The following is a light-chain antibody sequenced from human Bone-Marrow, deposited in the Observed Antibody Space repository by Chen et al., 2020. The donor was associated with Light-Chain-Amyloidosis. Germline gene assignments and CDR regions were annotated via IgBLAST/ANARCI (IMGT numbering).Light chain of an antibody. V-gene: IGLV2-8*01. Sequence: QSALTQPHSASGSPGQSVPISCTGTSSDVGDYNYVSWYQQHPGKAPKLLIYDVTKRPSGVPDRFSGSKSGNTASLTVSGLQAEDEADYYCYSYSVSSTYVFGTGTKVIVL. CDR2: DVT. J-gene: IGLJ1*01. CDR1: SSDVGDYNY. CDR3: YSYSVSSTYV.